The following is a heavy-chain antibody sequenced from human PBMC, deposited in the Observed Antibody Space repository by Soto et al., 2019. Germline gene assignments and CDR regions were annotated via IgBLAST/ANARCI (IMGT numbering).Heavy chain of an antibody. CDR2: IFSNDEK. CDR1: GFSLSNARMG. V-gene: IGHV2-26*01. CDR3: ARIPRYSSSWYGMDV. Sequence: QVTLKEPGPVLVKPTETLTLTCTVSGFSLSNARMGVSWIRQPPGKALEWLAHIFSNDEKSYSTSLKSRLTIXXDXSXXQVVLTMTNMDPVDTATYYCARIPRYSSSWYGMDVWGQGTTVTVSS. J-gene: IGHJ6*02. D-gene: IGHD6-13*01.